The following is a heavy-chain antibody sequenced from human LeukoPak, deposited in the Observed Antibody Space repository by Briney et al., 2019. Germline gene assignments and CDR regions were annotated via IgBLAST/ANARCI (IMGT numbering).Heavy chain of an antibody. J-gene: IGHJ4*02. V-gene: IGHV3-53*01. Sequence: GSLRLSCAASGFTISDNYMTWVRQAPGKGLEWVSVIYSGGRTVYADSVKGRFTFFRDKSNNKLYLQMNSLRAEDTAKYYCARGHEALGYWGQGTLVTVSS. CDR1: GFTISDNY. CDR3: ARGHEALGY. D-gene: IGHD3-10*01. CDR2: IYSGGRT.